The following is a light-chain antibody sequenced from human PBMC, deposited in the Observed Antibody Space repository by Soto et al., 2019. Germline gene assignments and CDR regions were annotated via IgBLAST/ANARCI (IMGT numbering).Light chain of an antibody. CDR1: QSLLFSDGNNY. CDR3: MQSTRWPWA. J-gene: IGKJ1*01. Sequence: DVVVTQSPLSLLVTLGQPASISCTSRQSLLFSDGNNYLSWFQQRPGQPPRRLIYKVSNRESGVPDRFSGSGSDTDFTLQISRVEAEDVGVYYCMQSTRWPWAFGQGTKVEIK. V-gene: IGKV2-30*01. CDR2: KVS.